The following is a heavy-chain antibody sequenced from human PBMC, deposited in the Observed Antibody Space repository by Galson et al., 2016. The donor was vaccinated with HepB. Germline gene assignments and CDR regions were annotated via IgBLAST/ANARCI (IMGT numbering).Heavy chain of an antibody. D-gene: IGHD6-19*01. CDR1: GFTFSSYA. CDR2: ISGPGWST. Sequence: SLRLSCAASGFTFSSYAMSWVRQAPGKGLKRVSAISGPGWSTFYADSVKGRFTISRDNSKNTLYLEMNSLRADDTAVYYCAKDHGGSGWYDYFDYWGQGTLVTVSS. CDR3: AKDHGGSGWYDYFDY. V-gene: IGHV3-23*01. J-gene: IGHJ4*02.